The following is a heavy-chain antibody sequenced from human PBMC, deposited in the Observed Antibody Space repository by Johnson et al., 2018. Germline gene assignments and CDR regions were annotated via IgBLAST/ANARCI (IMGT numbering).Heavy chain of an antibody. J-gene: IGHJ3*02. D-gene: IGHD2-15*01. CDR2: IFSNDDL. CDR3: ARDHRQSVGCSGGSCYRQRAFDI. V-gene: IGHV3-66*02. Sequence: EVQLVETGGGLVQPGGSLRLSCAASGFTVSSYHMAWVRQAPGKGLAWVSVIFSNDDLSYAESVKGRFTISRDNSRNTVSLQMNSLRLEETAVFYCARDHRQSVGCSGGSCYRQRAFDIWGQGTVVTVSS. CDR1: GFTVSSYH.